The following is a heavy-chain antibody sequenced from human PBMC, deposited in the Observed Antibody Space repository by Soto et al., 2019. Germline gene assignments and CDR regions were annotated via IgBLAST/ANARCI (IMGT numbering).Heavy chain of an antibody. D-gene: IGHD3-10*02. J-gene: IGHJ4*02. CDR1: GFTFGDYD. V-gene: IGHV3-20*01. CDR3: SRVSPPPRYLCSGGYQNFDS. Sequence: EVQLVESGGGVVRPGGSLRLSCAASGFTFGDYDMTWVRQAPGKGLEWVSAINWNGGNTDYADSVKGRFTISRDNAKNSLYLQMNRLRGEDAAFYHCSRVSPPPRYLCSGGYQNFDSWGQGTLVTVSS. CDR2: INWNGGNT.